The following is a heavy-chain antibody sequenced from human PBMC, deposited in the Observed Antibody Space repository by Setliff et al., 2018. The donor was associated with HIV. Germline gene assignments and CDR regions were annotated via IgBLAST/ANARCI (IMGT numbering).Heavy chain of an antibody. Sequence: GGSLRLSCAASGFRFSEFWMNWVRQAPGKGPEWVANIKADESEKYYVDSVKGRFTISRDNTKYTLFLQMDRLRVEDTAVYYCNMGHYRKSSEWGRGTLVTV. V-gene: IGHV3-7*03. CDR1: GFRFSEFW. J-gene: IGHJ4*02. D-gene: IGHD3-10*01. CDR3: NMGHYRKSSE. CDR2: IKADESEK.